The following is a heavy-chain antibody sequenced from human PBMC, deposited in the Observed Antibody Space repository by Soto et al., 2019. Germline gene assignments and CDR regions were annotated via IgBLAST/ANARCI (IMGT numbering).Heavy chain of an antibody. CDR2: IYYSGST. CDR1: GGSISSSSYY. CDR3: ARVVSYSSSWYYYYYYYGMDV. V-gene: IGHV4-39*07. Sequence: PSETLSLTCTVSGGSISSSSYYWGWIRQPPGKGLEWIGSIYYSGSTYYNPSLKSRVTISVDTSKNQFSLKLSSVTAADTAVYYCARVVSYSSSWYYYYYYYGMDVWGQGTTVTVSS. D-gene: IGHD6-13*01. J-gene: IGHJ6*02.